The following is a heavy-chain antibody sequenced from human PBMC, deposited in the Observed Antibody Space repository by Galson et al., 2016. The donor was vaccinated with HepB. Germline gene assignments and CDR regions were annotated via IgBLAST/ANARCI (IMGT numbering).Heavy chain of an antibody. CDR1: GYTFTDYY. D-gene: IGHD4-11*01. CDR3: ARGPLPLSPSSLQYRYYYYGIDV. Sequence: SVKVSCRASGYTFTDYYIHWVRQAPGQGLEWMGIINPSGGGTSYAQKFQGRVTMTRDTSTSTVYMELSSLRSEDTAVYYCARGPLPLSPSSLQYRYYYYGIDVWGQGTTVTVSS. V-gene: IGHV1-46*01. CDR2: INPSGGGT. J-gene: IGHJ6*02.